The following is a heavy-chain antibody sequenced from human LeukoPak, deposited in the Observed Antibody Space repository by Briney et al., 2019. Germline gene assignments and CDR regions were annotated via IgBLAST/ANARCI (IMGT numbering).Heavy chain of an antibody. D-gene: IGHD4-23*01. CDR1: GFTFSSYA. CDR3: AKYTVVGTVGFTLDY. V-gene: IGHV3-23*01. Sequence: GGSLRLSCAASGFTFSSYAMSWVRQAPGKGLEWVSAISGSGGSTYYADSVKGRFTISRDNSKNTLYLQMNSLRAKDTAVYYCAKYTVVGTVGFTLDYWGQGTLVTVSS. J-gene: IGHJ4*02. CDR2: ISGSGGST.